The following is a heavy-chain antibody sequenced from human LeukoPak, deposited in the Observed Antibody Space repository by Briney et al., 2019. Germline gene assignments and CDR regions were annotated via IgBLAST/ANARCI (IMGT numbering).Heavy chain of an antibody. V-gene: IGHV3-9*01. CDR3: AKSIRGVIFDY. Sequence: GRSLRLSCAASGFTFDDHAMHWVRQTPGKGLEWVSSISWNSDNIDYADSVKGRFTISRNNGRNSLYLQMSSLRAEDTAFYYCAKSIRGVIFDYWGQGALVTVSS. J-gene: IGHJ4*02. CDR1: GFTFDDHA. CDR2: ISWNSDNI. D-gene: IGHD3-10*01.